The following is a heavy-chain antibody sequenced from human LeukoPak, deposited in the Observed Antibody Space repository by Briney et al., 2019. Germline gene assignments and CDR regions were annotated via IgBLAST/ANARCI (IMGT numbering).Heavy chain of an antibody. CDR1: GGSISSYY. D-gene: IGHD3-16*02. CDR3: ARNVYDYVWGSYREPYYFDY. V-gene: IGHV4-59*12. J-gene: IGHJ4*02. CDR2: IYYSGST. Sequence: SETLSLTCTVSGGSISSYYWSWIRQPPGKGLEWIGYIYYSGSTNYNPSLKSRVTISVDTSKNQFSLKLSSVTAADTAVYYCARNVYDYVWGSYREPYYFDYWGQGTLVTVSS.